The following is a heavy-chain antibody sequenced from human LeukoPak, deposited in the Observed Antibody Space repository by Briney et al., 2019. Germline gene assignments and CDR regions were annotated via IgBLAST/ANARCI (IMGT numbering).Heavy chain of an antibody. J-gene: IGHJ4*02. CDR3: VRESNDSLTGYYNY. Sequence: GGSLRLSCAASGFTFSTYDVHWIRQATGKGLEWVSAIGTVDDTHYPGSVKGRFTISRENAKNSVFLQMDSLRAGDTAVYYCVRESNDSLTGYYNYWGQGILVTASS. V-gene: IGHV3-13*01. CDR2: IGTVDDT. CDR1: GFTFSTYD. D-gene: IGHD3-9*01.